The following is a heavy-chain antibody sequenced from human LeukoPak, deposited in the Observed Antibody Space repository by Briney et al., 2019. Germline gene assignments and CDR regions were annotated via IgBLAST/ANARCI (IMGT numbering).Heavy chain of an antibody. J-gene: IGHJ4*02. D-gene: IGHD3-22*01. CDR2: ISDSGGST. Sequence: GGSLRLSCAASGFTFSSYAMSWVRQAPGKGLEWVSAISDSGGSTYYADSVKGRFTISRDNSKNTLYLQMNSLRAEDTAVYYCAKDHYYDSSGYYYFDYWGQGTLVTVSS. CDR1: GFTFSSYA. CDR3: AKDHYYDSSGYYYFDY. V-gene: IGHV3-23*01.